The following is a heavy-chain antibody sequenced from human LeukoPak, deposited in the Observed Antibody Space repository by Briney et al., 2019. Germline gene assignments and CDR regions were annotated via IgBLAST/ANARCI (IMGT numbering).Heavy chain of an antibody. CDR3: ARKPIFASGRHWYYFDS. V-gene: IGHV4-59*08. CDR1: GGSISSYS. CDR2: IYYSGST. Sequence: PSETLSLTCTVSGGSISSYSWSWIRQPPGKGLEWIGYIYYSGSTNYIPSLKSRVTISVDTSKNQFSLKVNSVTAADTAVYYCARKPIFASGRHWYYFDSWGQGTLVTVSS. J-gene: IGHJ4*02. D-gene: IGHD3-10*01.